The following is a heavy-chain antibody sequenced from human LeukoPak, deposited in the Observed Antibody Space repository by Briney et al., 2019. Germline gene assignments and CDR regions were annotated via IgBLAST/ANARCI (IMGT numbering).Heavy chain of an antibody. V-gene: IGHV3-7*01. Sequence: GGSLRLSCAASGLTSSLLWMMWVCQAPGKGLEWVANIRQEGSEKHYVDSVRGRFTISRDNGKNSLYLKLNSLRDEDTAVYYCARGGGFCSGGDCYGWYFDLWGRGTLVTVSS. J-gene: IGHJ2*01. CDR2: IRQEGSEK. D-gene: IGHD2-21*02. CDR3: ARGGGFCSGGDCYGWYFDL. CDR1: GLTSSLLW.